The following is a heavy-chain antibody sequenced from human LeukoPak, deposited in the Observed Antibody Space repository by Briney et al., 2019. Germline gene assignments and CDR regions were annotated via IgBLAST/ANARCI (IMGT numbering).Heavy chain of an antibody. CDR1: GYTFTGYY. Sequence: ASVKVSCKASGYTFTGYYMHWVRQAPGQGLEWMGWINPNSGGTNYAQKFQGRVTMTRDTSISTAYMELSRLRSDDTAVYYCAREGGSIYYDSSGYFDYWGQGTLVTVSS. CDR3: AREGGSIYYDSSGYFDY. V-gene: IGHV1-2*02. CDR2: INPNSGGT. D-gene: IGHD3-22*01. J-gene: IGHJ4*02.